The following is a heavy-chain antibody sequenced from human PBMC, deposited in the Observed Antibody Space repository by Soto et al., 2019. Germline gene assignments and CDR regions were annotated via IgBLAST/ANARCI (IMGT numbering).Heavy chain of an antibody. Sequence: SQTLSVACSVCGESRSRRCPFCGRKRQPPEKRLEWIGSIHFSGCTYYNPSLKSRVTISVDTSRNQLSLKLTSVTAADTAVYYWARQTVVYYFYYQGQGTLVPVSS. J-gene: IGHJ4*02. CDR1: GESRSRRCPF. D-gene: IGHD2-15*01. V-gene: IGHV4-39*01. CDR3: ARQTVVYYFYY. CDR2: IHFSGCT.